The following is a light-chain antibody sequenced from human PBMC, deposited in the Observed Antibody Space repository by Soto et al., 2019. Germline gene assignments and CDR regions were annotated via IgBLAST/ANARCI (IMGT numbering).Light chain of an antibody. CDR1: SSNIGAGYD. V-gene: IGLV1-40*01. J-gene: IGLJ2*01. CDR3: QXYDSSLSVHVV. CDR2: GXS. Sequence: QSVLTQPPSVSGAPGQRVTISCTGSSSNIGAGYDVHWYQQLPGTAPXLLXYGXSNXXXGXPDRFXXSXXXTXXSXAIXGXXXXXXXXXXCQXYDSSLSVHVVFGGGTQLTVL.